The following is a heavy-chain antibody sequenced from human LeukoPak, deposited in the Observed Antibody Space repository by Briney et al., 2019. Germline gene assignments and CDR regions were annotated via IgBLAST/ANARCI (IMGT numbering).Heavy chain of an antibody. J-gene: IGHJ4*02. CDR3: ARVSESGNSDY. CDR2: ISYDGSNK. CDR1: GFTFSSYA. V-gene: IGHV3-30-3*01. Sequence: GGSLRLSCAASGFTFSSYAMHWVRQAPGKGLEWVAAISYDGSNKYYADSVKGRFTISRDTSNNMLYLQMNSLRAEDTAVYYCARVSESGNSDYWGQGTLVTVSS. D-gene: IGHD4-23*01.